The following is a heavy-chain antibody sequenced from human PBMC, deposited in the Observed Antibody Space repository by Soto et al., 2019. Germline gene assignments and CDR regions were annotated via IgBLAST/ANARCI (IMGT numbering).Heavy chain of an antibody. D-gene: IGHD1-26*01. CDR3: AKGGGLSGSYYISSSYYFDY. V-gene: IGHV3-30*18. CDR1: GFTFSSYG. J-gene: IGHJ4*02. Sequence: QVQLVESGGGVVQPGRSLRLSCVASGFTFSSYGMHWVRQAPGKGLEWVAIISYDGSNTYYADSVKGRFTISRDNSXNTLYLQMNSLRAEDTSVYYCAKGGGLSGSYYISSSYYFDYWGQGTLVTVSS. CDR2: ISYDGSNT.